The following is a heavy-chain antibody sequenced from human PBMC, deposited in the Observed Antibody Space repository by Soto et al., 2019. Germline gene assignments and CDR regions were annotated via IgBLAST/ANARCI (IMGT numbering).Heavy chain of an antibody. CDR3: ARHLGGNHYYYGMDV. J-gene: IGHJ6*02. D-gene: IGHD3-16*01. V-gene: IGHV1-69*13. CDR1: GGTFSSYA. CDR2: IIPIFGTA. Sequence: ASVKVSCKASGGTFSSYAISWVRQAPGQGLEWIGGIIPIFGTADYAQKFQGRVTITADDFTSTAYMELSSLRSEDTAVYYCARHLGGNHYYYGMDVWGQGTTVTVSS.